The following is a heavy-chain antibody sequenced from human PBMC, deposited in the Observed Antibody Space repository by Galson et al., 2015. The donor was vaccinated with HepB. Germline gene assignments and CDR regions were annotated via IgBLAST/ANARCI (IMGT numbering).Heavy chain of an antibody. D-gene: IGHD5-24*01. Sequence: SLRLSCAVSGFTFRSYAMHWVRQTPGKGLEWVAVISNDGSGKYYADSVRGRFTLSKDNSKNTLYLQMRSLKADDTAIYYCAKDLGVESQLEMATQFPILDCWGQGTLVTVSS. J-gene: IGHJ4*02. CDR3: AKDLGVESQLEMATQFPILDC. V-gene: IGHV3-30*04. CDR2: ISNDGSGK. CDR1: GFTFRSYA.